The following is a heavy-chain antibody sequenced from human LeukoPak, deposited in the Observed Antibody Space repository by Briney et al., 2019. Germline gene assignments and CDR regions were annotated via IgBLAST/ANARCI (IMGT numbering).Heavy chain of an antibody. CDR1: GFTFSNNW. CDR2: IKQDGTKT. CDR3: AKDNPLPL. J-gene: IGHJ4*02. D-gene: IGHD1-14*01. Sequence: GGSLRLSCEASGFTFSNNWMTWVRRAPGKGLEWVANIKQDGTKTYYVDSVKGRFTISRDNAKNSVYLQMNSLRAEDTAVYFCAKDNPLPLWGQGTLVSVS. V-gene: IGHV3-7*04.